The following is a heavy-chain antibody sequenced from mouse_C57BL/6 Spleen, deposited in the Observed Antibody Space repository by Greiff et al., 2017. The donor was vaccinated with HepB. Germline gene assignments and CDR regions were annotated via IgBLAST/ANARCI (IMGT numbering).Heavy chain of an antibody. CDR2: INPYNGGT. CDR3: ARFGDTGPFDY. V-gene: IGHV1-19*01. J-gene: IGHJ2*01. Sequence: EVQLQQSGPVLVKPGASVKMSCKASGYTFTDYYMNWVKQSHGKSLEWIGVINPYNGGTSYNQKFKGKATLTVDKSSSTAYMELNSLTSEDSAVYYCARFGDTGPFDYWGQGTTLTVSS. CDR1: GYTFTDYY. D-gene: IGHD1-1*01.